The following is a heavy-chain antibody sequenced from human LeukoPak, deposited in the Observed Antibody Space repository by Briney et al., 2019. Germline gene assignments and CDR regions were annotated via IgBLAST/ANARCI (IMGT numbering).Heavy chain of an antibody. V-gene: IGHV3-49*03. D-gene: IGHD1-1*01. J-gene: IGHJ4*02. CDR1: GFTFREFA. Sequence: GGSLRLSCTSPGFTFREFAVSWFRQAPGKGLEWIGFIRSSIYGGTPKAAASVKGRFIFSRDDSKGVAYLRMNSLKTDDTAVYYCSREWGNGNDLRPDSWGQGTLVTVSS. CDR3: SREWGNGNDLRPDS. CDR2: IRSSIYGGTP.